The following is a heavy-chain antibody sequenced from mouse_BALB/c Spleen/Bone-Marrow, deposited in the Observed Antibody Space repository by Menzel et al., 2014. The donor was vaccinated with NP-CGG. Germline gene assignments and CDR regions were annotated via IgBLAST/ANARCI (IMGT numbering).Heavy chain of an antibody. Sequence: QVQLKESGPGLVAPSQSLSITCTVSGFSLTDYGINWVRQPPGKGLEWLGMIWGDGTTDYNSALRSRLSINKDNSRRQVFLKMNSLQTDDTARYYCAREKYGNYYAMGYWGQGTSVTVSS. CDR3: AREKYGNYYAMGY. J-gene: IGHJ4*01. D-gene: IGHD2-10*02. CDR2: IWGDGTT. CDR1: GFSLTDYG. V-gene: IGHV2-6-7*01.